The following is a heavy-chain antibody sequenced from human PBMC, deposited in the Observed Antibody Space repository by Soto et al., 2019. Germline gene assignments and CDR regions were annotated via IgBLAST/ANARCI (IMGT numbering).Heavy chain of an antibody. V-gene: IGHV3-7*01. CDR2: IKQDGSEK. Sequence: GGSLRLSCAASGFTLSSYWMSWVRQAPGKGLEWVANIKQDGSEKYYVDSVKGRFTISRDNAKNSLYLQMNSLRAEDTAVYYCARDARPGSISWTVLGDYYYYIDVPAKRTTVPVSS. CDR1: GFTLSSYW. D-gene: IGHD6-13*01. J-gene: IGHJ6*03. CDR3: ARDARPGSISWTVLGDYYYYIDV.